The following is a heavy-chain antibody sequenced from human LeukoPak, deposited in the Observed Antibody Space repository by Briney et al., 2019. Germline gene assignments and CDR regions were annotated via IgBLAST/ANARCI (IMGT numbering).Heavy chain of an antibody. J-gene: IGHJ4*02. CDR1: GFTFSSYW. V-gene: IGHV3-7*03. CDR2: IKQDGSEK. CDR3: AKHNSGYSSSWALIDY. D-gene: IGHD6-13*01. Sequence: GGSLRLSCAASGFTFSSYWMSWVRQAPGKGLEWVANIKQDGSEKYYVDSVKGRFTISRDNAKNSLYLQMNSLRAEDTALYYCAKHNSGYSSSWALIDYWGQGTLVTVSS.